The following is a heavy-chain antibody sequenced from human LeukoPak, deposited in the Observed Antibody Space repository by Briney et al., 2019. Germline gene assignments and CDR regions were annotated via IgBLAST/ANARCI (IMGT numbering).Heavy chain of an antibody. V-gene: IGHV4-31*03. J-gene: IGHJ4*02. CDR3: SRGLDSRKLGY. D-gene: IGHD3-22*01. Sequence: SETLSLTCTVSEASFNSDDQYWNWIRQSPGKGLEWIGSIHPSGMLYNNPSLESRVTMSRGTSKNQFSLNLNSVTAADTAVYFCSRGLDSRKLGYWGQGILVTVSS. CDR1: EASFNSDDQY. CDR2: IHPSGML.